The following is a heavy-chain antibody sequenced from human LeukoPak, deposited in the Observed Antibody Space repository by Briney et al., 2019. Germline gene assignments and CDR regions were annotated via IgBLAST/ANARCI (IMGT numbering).Heavy chain of an antibody. V-gene: IGHV3-74*03. Sequence: QSGGSLRLSCVGSGFTISNYWMHWVRQAPGTGLMWVSRIHPDGRITTYADSVKGRFTISRDNAKNTLYLQMNSLRAEDTAVYYCAPQQAYSPYNWFDPWGQGTLATVSS. J-gene: IGHJ5*02. CDR2: IHPDGRIT. CDR3: APQQAYSPYNWFDP. D-gene: IGHD5-12*01. CDR1: GFTISNYW.